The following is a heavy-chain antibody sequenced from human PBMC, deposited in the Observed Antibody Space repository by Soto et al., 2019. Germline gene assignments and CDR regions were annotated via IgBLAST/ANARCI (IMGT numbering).Heavy chain of an antibody. J-gene: IGHJ4*02. CDR3: VKPPAYYIDSYAYYPV. Sequence: PGGSLRLSCSASGFTFNNYALHWVRQAPGKGLEYVSSIGTNGDSTFYAESVKGRFTISRDNSKNTLYLQMRNLGPEDTAVYYCVKPPAYYIDSYAYYPVWGQGTLVTVSS. CDR1: GFTFNNYA. D-gene: IGHD3-22*01. V-gene: IGHV3-64D*06. CDR2: IGTNGDST.